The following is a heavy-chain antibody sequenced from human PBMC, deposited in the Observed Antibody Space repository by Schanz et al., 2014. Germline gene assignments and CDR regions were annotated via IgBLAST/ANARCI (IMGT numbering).Heavy chain of an antibody. J-gene: IGHJ5*02. Sequence: QVPLQESGPGLVKPSETLSLTCTVSGGSISSFYWSWIRQPAGKGLEWIGRIYTNGSTKYNPSLKSRVTMSVDTSKNQFSLKRSSVTAADTAVYYCARGGYCSRTSCYFKGGWFDPWGQGTLVTVSS. D-gene: IGHD2-2*01. CDR1: GGSISSFY. CDR2: IYTNGST. V-gene: IGHV4-4*07. CDR3: ARGGYCSRTSCYFKGGWFDP.